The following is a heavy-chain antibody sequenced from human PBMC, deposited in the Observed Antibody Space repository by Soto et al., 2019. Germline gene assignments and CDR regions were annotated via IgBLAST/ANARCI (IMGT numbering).Heavy chain of an antibody. J-gene: IGHJ3*02. D-gene: IGHD6-13*01. Sequence: EVQLVESGGGLVKPGGSLRLSCAASGFTFSSYSMNWVRQAPGKGLEWVSSISSSSSYIYYADSVKGPITISRENAKKSPYMQMNSLKSEDQAVYYCARDRRGYSSRWGSGDAFDIWGQGTMVTVSS. CDR1: GFTFSSYS. CDR3: ARDRRGYSSRWGSGDAFDI. V-gene: IGHV3-21*01. CDR2: ISSSSSYI.